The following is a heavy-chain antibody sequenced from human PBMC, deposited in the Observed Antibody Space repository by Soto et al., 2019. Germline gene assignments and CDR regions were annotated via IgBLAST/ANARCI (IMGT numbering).Heavy chain of an antibody. V-gene: IGHV4-4*07. CDR3: ARLLQLVDAFDI. CDR1: GGSISSYY. D-gene: IGHD6-13*01. CDR2: IYTSGST. J-gene: IGHJ3*02. Sequence: XGTLSLTCTVSGGSISSYYWSWIRQPAGKGLEWIGRIYTSGSTNYNPSLKSRVTMSVDTSKNQFSLKLSSVTAADTAVYYCARLLQLVDAFDIWGQGTMVTVSS.